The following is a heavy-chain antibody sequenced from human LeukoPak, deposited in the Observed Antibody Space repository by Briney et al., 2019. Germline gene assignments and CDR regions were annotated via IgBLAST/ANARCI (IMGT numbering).Heavy chain of an antibody. Sequence: GGSLRLSCAASGFTFSSYAMHWVRQAPGKGLEWVAVISYDGSNKYYADSVKGRFTISRDNAKNSLYLQMNSLRAEDTALYYCARELRPYYDSSGYPVDYWGQGTLVTVSS. CDR2: ISYDGSNK. CDR1: GFTFSSYA. D-gene: IGHD3-22*01. CDR3: ARELRPYYDSSGYPVDY. V-gene: IGHV3-30*04. J-gene: IGHJ4*02.